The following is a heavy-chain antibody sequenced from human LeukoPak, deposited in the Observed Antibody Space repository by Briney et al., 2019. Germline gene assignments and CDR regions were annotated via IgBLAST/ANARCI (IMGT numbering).Heavy chain of an antibody. J-gene: IGHJ4*02. D-gene: IGHD3-3*01. CDR2: INSDGSST. Sequence: GGSLRLSCAASGFTFSSYWMHWVRHAPGKGLVWVSRINSDGSSTSYADSVKGRFTISRDNSKNTLYLQMNSLRAEDTAVYYCAKERGYDFWSGYFRGWGQGTLVTVSS. V-gene: IGHV3-74*01. CDR3: AKERGYDFWSGYFRG. CDR1: GFTFSSYW.